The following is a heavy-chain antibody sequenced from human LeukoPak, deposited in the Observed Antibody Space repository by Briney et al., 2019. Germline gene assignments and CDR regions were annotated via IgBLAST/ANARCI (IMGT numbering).Heavy chain of an antibody. CDR3: ARTSSSWYRRYFDY. CDR1: GFTFSNAW. D-gene: IGHD6-13*01. CDR2: ISSSGSTI. Sequence: GGSLRLSCAASGFTFSNAWMSWIRQAPGKGLEWVSYISSSGSTIYYADSVKGRFTISRDNAKNSLYLQMNSLRAEDTAVYYCARTSSSWYRRYFDYWGQGTLVTVSS. V-gene: IGHV3-11*01. J-gene: IGHJ4*02.